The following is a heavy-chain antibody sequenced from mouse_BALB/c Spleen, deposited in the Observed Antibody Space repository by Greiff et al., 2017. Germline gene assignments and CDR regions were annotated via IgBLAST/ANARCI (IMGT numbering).Heavy chain of an antibody. V-gene: IGHV5-6-5*01. CDR3: AREERYYAMDY. J-gene: IGHJ4*01. Sequence: EVMLVESGGGLVKPGGSLKLSCAASGFTFSSYAMSWVRQTPEKRLEWVASISSGGSTYYPDSVKGRFTISRDNARNILYLQMSSLRSEDTAMYYCAREERYYAMDYWGQGTSVTVSS. CDR1: GFTFSSYA. CDR2: ISSGGST.